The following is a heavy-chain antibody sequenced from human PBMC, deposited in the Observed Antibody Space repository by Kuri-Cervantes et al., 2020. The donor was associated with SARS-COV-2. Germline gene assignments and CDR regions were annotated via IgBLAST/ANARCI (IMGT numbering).Heavy chain of an antibody. V-gene: IGHV4-34*01. J-gene: IGHJ6*03. Sequence: SQTLSLTCAVYGGSFSGYYWSWIRQPPGKGLEWIGEINHSGSTYYNPSLKSRVTISVDTSKNQFSLKLSTVTAADTAVYYCARQLRLYSMDVWGKGTTVTVSS. D-gene: IGHD5-12*01. CDR3: ARQLRLYSMDV. CDR2: INHSGST. CDR1: GGSFSGYY.